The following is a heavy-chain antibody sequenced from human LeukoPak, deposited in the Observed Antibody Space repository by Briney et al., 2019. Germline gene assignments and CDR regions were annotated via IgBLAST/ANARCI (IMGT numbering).Heavy chain of an antibody. D-gene: IGHD5-18*01. CDR2: ISWNSGSI. Sequence: PGGSLRLSCAASGFTFDDYAMHWARQAPGKGLEWVSGISWNSGSIGYADSVKGRFTISRDNAKNSLYLQMNSLRAEDTALYYCAKDIQLWAGMDVWGQGTTVTVSS. J-gene: IGHJ6*02. V-gene: IGHV3-9*01. CDR1: GFTFDDYA. CDR3: AKDIQLWAGMDV.